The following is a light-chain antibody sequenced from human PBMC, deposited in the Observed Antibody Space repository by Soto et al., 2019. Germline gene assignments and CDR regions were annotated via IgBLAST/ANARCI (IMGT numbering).Light chain of an antibody. CDR1: QYINTR. CDR3: HQRQSWPRT. J-gene: IGKJ1*01. V-gene: IGKV3-11*01. Sequence: EIVFTHSPATLSSVAGARVTLSFRASQYINTRLAWYQHRPGQAPRLLIYQASLRAAGIPARFSASGSGTDFTLTISDVQPEDFALYYCHQRQSWPRTFGQGTKVDIK. CDR2: QAS.